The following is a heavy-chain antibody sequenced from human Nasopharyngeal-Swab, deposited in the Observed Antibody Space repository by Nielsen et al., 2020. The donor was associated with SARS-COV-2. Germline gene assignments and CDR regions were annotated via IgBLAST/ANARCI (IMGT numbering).Heavy chain of an antibody. CDR3: ARDHGYSGTSIDY. J-gene: IGHJ4*02. CDR2: IYYSGST. Sequence: SETLSLTCTVSCGSISSGGYYWSWIRQHPGKGLEWIGYIYYSGSTYYNPSLKSRVTISVDTSKNQFSLKLSSVTAADTAVYYCARDHGYSGTSIDYWGQGTLVTVSS. CDR1: CGSISSGGYY. V-gene: IGHV4-31*03. D-gene: IGHD5-12*01.